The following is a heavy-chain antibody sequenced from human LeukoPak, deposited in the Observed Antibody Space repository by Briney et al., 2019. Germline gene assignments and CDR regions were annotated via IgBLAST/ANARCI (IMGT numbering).Heavy chain of an antibody. CDR2: IYYSGNT. V-gene: IGHV4-39*07. Sequence: SETLSLTCTVSGGSISSSTYYWGWIRQPPGKGLEWIGNIYYSGNTYYNPSLKSRVAISVDTSKNQFSLKLNSVTAADTAVYYCVRVIVAAVDYWGQGTLVTVSS. J-gene: IGHJ4*02. CDR1: GGSISSSTYY. CDR3: VRVIVAAVDY. D-gene: IGHD2-15*01.